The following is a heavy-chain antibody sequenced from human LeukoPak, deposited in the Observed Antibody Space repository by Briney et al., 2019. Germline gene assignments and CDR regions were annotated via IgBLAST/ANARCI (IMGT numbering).Heavy chain of an antibody. CDR3: ATLEAYDILTGPFDY. CDR1: GYTFTGYY. CDR2: INPNSGGT. J-gene: IGHJ4*02. D-gene: IGHD3-9*01. Sequence: ALVKVSCKASGYTFTGYYMHWVRQAPGQGLEWMGWINPNSGGTNYAQKFQGRVTMTRDTSISTAYMELSRLRSDDTAVYYCATLEAYDILTGPFDYWGQGTLVTVSS. V-gene: IGHV1-2*02.